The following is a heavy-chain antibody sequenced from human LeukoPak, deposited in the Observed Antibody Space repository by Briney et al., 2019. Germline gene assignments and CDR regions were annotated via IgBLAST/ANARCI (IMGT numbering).Heavy chain of an antibody. V-gene: IGHV3-30*02. CDR1: GGTFSSYG. CDR3: AKDSGIEMATALLDY. Sequence: SCKASGGTFSSYGMHWVRQAPGKGLEWVAFIRYDGSNKYYADSVKGRFTISRDNSKNTLYLQMNSLRAEDTAVYYCAKDSGIEMATALLDYWGQGTLVTVSS. CDR2: IRYDGSNK. D-gene: IGHD5-24*01. J-gene: IGHJ4*02.